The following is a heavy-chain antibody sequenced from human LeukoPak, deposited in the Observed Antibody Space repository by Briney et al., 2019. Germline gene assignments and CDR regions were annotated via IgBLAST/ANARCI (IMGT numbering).Heavy chain of an antibody. J-gene: IGHJ4*02. CDR1: GYTFTSYG. V-gene: IGHV1-18*04. Sequence: GASVKVSCKASGYTFTSYGISWVRQAPGQGLEWMGWISAYNGNTNYAQKLQGRVTMTTDTSTSTAYMELRSLRSDDTAVYYCARSDLEYYDSSGYYIDYWGQGTLVTVSS. D-gene: IGHD3-22*01. CDR3: ARSDLEYYDSSGYYIDY. CDR2: ISAYNGNT.